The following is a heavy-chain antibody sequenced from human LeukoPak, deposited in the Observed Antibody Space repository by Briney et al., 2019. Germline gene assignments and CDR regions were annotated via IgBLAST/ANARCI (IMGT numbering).Heavy chain of an antibody. D-gene: IGHD3-10*01. Sequence: TETLSLTCTVSGGSVSSGSYYWSCIRQPPGKGLEWIGYIYYSGSTNYNPSLKSRVTISVDTSKNQFSLKLSSVTAADTAVYYCASNYYYYGSRSYEPGYPYYYYYGMDVWGKGTTVTVSS. CDR2: IYYSGST. J-gene: IGHJ6*04. CDR1: GGSVSSGSYY. V-gene: IGHV4-61*01. CDR3: ASNYYYYGSRSYEPGYPYYYYYGMDV.